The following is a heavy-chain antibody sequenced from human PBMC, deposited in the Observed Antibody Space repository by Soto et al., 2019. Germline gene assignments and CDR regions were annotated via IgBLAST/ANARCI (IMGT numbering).Heavy chain of an antibody. Sequence: EVQLLESGGGLVQPGGSLRLSCAASGFTFSNYAMTWVRQAPGKGLEWVSAISRSGDSTYYADSVKGRFTISRDNSKNTLYVQMNSLRAEDTAVYYCAKGAFGGHHYYGMDVWGQGTTVTVSS. CDR1: GFTFSNYA. D-gene: IGHD3-16*01. V-gene: IGHV3-23*01. J-gene: IGHJ6*02. CDR3: AKGAFGGHHYYGMDV. CDR2: ISRSGDST.